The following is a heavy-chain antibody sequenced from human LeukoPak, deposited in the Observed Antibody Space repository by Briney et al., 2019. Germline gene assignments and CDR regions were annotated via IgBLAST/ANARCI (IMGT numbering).Heavy chain of an antibody. V-gene: IGHV3-7*01. CDR1: GLTFCIHW. CDR2: INQDGSEK. CDR3: VGGDY. J-gene: IGHJ4*02. Sequence: HPGGSLRLSCAASGLTFCIHWMNWVRQAPGKGLECVANINQDGSEKYYVDSVKGRFTISRDNTKNSLYLQMNSLRAEDTAVYYCVGGDYWGRGTLVTVSS.